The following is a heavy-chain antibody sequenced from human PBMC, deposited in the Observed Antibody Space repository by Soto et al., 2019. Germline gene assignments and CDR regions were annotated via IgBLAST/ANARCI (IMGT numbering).Heavy chain of an antibody. V-gene: IGHV1-24*01. CDR1: GYTFTSYG. Sequence: ASVKVSCKASGYTFTSYGISWVRQAPGKGLEWMGGFDPEDGETIYAQKFQGRVTMTEDTSTDTAYMELSSLRSEDTAVYYCAPTTVTTLGAFDIWGQGTMVTVSS. CDR2: FDPEDGET. J-gene: IGHJ3*02. CDR3: APTTVTTLGAFDI. D-gene: IGHD4-17*01.